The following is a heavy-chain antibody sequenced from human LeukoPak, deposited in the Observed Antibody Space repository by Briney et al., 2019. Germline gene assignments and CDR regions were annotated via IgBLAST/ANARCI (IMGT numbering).Heavy chain of an antibody. J-gene: IGHJ5*02. CDR2: IRSTANSYAT. D-gene: IGHD3-10*01. CDR1: GFTFSGSA. CDR3: TSPSGRGVQSWFGH. V-gene: IGHV3-73*01. Sequence: GGSLRLSCAASGFTFSGSAMRWVRQAPGKGLEWVGRIRSTANSYATAYAASVKGRFTIARDDSKNTAYLPMNSLKTEDTAVYYCTSPSGRGVQSWFGHWGQGALVTVSS.